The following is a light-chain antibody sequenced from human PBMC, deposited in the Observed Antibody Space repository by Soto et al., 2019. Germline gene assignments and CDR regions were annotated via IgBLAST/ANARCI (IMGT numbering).Light chain of an antibody. CDR3: SSYTSSSSVV. J-gene: IGLJ2*01. CDR1: SSGIGTYNY. CDR2: EVN. Sequence: QSALTQPASVSGSPGQSITISCSETSSGIGTYNYVSWYQHHPGKVPKLIIYEVNNRPSGVSTRFSGSKSGNTASLIISGLQAEDEADYYCSSYTSSSSVVFGGGTKLTVL. V-gene: IGLV2-14*01.